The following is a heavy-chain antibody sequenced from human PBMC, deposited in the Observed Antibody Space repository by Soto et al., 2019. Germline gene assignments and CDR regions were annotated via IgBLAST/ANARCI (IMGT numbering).Heavy chain of an antibody. V-gene: IGHV3-15*01. J-gene: IGHJ4*02. CDR3: TTSSYGDYTSYYFDY. CDR1: GFTFSNAW. Sequence: GGSLRLSCAASGFTFSNAWMSWVRQAPGKGLEWVGRIKSKTDGGTTDYAAPVKGRFTISRDDSKNTLYLQMNSLKTEDTAVYYCTTSSYGDYTSYYFDYWGQGTLVTVSS. D-gene: IGHD4-17*01. CDR2: IKSKTDGGTT.